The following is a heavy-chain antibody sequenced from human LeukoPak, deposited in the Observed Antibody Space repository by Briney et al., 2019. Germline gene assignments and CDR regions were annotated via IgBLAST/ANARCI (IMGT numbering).Heavy chain of an antibody. J-gene: IGHJ4*02. CDR3: ARTFWGSGIDY. D-gene: IGHD3-16*01. CDR1: GGSISTSYY. CDR2: IHFSGST. V-gene: IGHV4-59*01. Sequence: SETLSLTCTVSGGSISTSYYWGWVRQPPGKGLEWIGYIHFSGSTSYNPSLKSRVTISVDTSKNEFSLNLRSVTAADTAVYYCARTFWGSGIDYWGQGTLVTVSS.